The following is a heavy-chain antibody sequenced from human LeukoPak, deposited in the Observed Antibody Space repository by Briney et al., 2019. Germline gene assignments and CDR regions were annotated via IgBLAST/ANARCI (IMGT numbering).Heavy chain of an antibody. Sequence: SETLSLTCTVSGGSISSSSYYWGWIRQPPGKGLEWIGYIYHSGSTYYNPSLKSRVTISVDTSKNQFSLNLTSVTAADTAVYYCARASGPRTRFDPWGQGTLVTVSS. CDR2: IYHSGST. J-gene: IGHJ5*02. D-gene: IGHD3-10*01. V-gene: IGHV4-39*07. CDR1: GGSISSSSYY. CDR3: ARASGPRTRFDP.